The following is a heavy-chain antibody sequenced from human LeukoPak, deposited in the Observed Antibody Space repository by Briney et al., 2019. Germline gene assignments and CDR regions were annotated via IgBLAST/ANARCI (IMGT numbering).Heavy chain of an antibody. CDR2: ISNSASTS. Sequence: GGSLRLSCAASGLTLSDYSMTWIRQAPGKGLEWVSYISNSASTSYYAASVKDRFTISRDKAMNSLYLQMNSLRAEDTAVYFCARSGHWSARYCYYYLDVWGKGTTVTVSS. CDR3: ARSGHWSARYCYYYLDV. J-gene: IGHJ6*03. D-gene: IGHD3-3*02. V-gene: IGHV3-11*01. CDR1: GLTLSDYS.